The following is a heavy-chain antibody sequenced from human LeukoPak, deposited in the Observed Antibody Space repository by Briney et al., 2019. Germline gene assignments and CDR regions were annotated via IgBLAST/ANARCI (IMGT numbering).Heavy chain of an antibody. D-gene: IGHD2-2*01. CDR1: GGSISSSSYY. Sequence: SETLSLTCTVSGGSISSSSYYWGWIRQPPGKGLEWIGSIYYSGSTYYNPSLKSRVTISVDTSKNQFSLKLSSVTAADTAVYYCARGLEYCSSTSCYLLDYWGQGTLVTVSS. J-gene: IGHJ4*02. CDR3: ARGLEYCSSTSCYLLDY. V-gene: IGHV4-39*07. CDR2: IYYSGST.